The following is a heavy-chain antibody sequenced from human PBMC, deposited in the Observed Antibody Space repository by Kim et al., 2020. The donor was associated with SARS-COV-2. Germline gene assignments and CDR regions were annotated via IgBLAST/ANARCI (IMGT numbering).Heavy chain of an antibody. D-gene: IGHD6-6*01. J-gene: IGHJ4*02. Sequence: PYLKSRVTISVDTSKNQFSLKLSSVTAAATAVYYCARGREYSSSSPYFDYWGQGTLVTVSS. V-gene: IGHV4-34*01. CDR3: ARGREYSSSSPYFDY.